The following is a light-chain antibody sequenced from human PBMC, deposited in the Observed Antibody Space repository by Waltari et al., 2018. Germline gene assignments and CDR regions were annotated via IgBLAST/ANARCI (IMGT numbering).Light chain of an antibody. CDR2: DVS. CDR3: NSYAGSSSWV. CDR1: SSDVGFYKY. Sequence: QSALTQPASVSGSPGQSITISCTGTSSDVGFYKYVSWYQQHPGKAPKLLIYDVSERPSGFSNRFSGSKSGNTASLTISGLQAEDEADYYCNSYAGSSSWVFGGGTKLTVL. V-gene: IGLV2-14*03. J-gene: IGLJ3*02.